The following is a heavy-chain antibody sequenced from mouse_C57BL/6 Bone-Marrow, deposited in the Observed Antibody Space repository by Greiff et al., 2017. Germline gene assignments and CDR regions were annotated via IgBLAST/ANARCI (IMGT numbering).Heavy chain of an antibody. Sequence: VQLQQSGAELVRPGTSVKMSCKASGYTFTNYWIGWAKQRPGHGLEWIGDIYPGGGYTNYNEKFKGKATLTADKSSSTAYMQFSSLTSEDSAIYYCARVGYYVSYYAMDYWSQGTSVTVSS. CDR1: GYTFTNYW. D-gene: IGHD2-3*01. V-gene: IGHV1-63*01. J-gene: IGHJ4*01. CDR2: IYPGGGYT. CDR3: ARVGYYVSYYAMDY.